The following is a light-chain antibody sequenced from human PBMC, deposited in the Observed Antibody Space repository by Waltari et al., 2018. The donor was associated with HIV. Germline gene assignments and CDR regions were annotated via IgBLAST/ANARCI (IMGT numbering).Light chain of an antibody. CDR2: DNN. CDR1: SSRSPDIGDEF. J-gene: IGLJ2*01. Sequence: QFVLTQPPSLSAAPGQKVTIPRSTSSSRSPDIGDEFVSWYQHFPGEPPKPVSYDNNKRPSGIPGRFSGSRTATSATLAITGLQTEDEAIYYCGSWFRSLRGGVFGGGTKLTVL. CDR3: GSWFRSLRGGV. V-gene: IGLV1-51*01.